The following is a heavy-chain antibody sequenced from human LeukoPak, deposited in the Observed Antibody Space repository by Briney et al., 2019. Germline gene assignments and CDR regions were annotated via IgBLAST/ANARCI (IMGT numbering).Heavy chain of an antibody. CDR1: GFTISGYW. D-gene: IGHD3-10*01. CDR2: ISGDGSIT. J-gene: IGHJ4*02. Sequence: GSLRLSCAASGFTISGYWMHWVRQAPGKGLVWVSRISGDGSITAYADSVKGRFTISRDNAKNTLYLQMNSLRAEDTAVYYCATERRGVFESWGQGSLVTVSS. CDR3: ATERRGVFES. V-gene: IGHV3-74*01.